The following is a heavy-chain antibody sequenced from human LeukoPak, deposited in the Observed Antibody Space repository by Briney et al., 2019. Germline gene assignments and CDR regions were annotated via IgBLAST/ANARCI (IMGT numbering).Heavy chain of an antibody. CDR1: GGSISSITYY. CDR2: IYPSGST. D-gene: IGHD3-10*01. Sequence: SETLSLTCTVSGGSISSITYYWSWIRQPAGKGLEWIGRIYPSGSTDYNPSLKSRVTISIDTSKNQFSLKQSSVTAADTAVYYCARGLWFGDENPPYFDYWGQGILVTVSS. CDR3: ARGLWFGDENPPYFDY. J-gene: IGHJ4*02. V-gene: IGHV4-61*02.